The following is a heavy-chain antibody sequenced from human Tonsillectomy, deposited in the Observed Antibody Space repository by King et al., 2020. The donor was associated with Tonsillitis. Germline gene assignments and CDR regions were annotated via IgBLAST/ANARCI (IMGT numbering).Heavy chain of an antibody. V-gene: IGHV4-59*08. D-gene: IGHD5-12*01. J-gene: IGHJ2*01. Sequence: QLQESGPGLVKPSENLSLTCTVSGGFFSSYYWSWLRRPPGKGLEWRGYIYYSGSTNYNPSLKRRVTISVDKSKKLFSLKLSSVTAADTAVYYCARGREGIVAVSWYFELWGRGTLVTVSS. CDR3: ARGREGIVAVSWYFEL. CDR1: GGFFSSYY. CDR2: IYYSGST.